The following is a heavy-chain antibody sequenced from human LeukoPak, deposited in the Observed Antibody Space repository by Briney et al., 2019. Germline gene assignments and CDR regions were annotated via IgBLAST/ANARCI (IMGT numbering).Heavy chain of an antibody. CDR3: ARAVVRADYYYYYMDV. Sequence: GGSLRLSCAASGFTVSSNYMSWVRQAPGKGLEWVSVIYSGGSTYYADSVMGRFTISRDNSKNTLYLQMNSLRAEDTAVYYCARAVVRADYYYYYMDVWGKGTTVTVSS. D-gene: IGHD2-15*01. V-gene: IGHV3-53*01. CDR1: GFTVSSNY. J-gene: IGHJ6*03. CDR2: IYSGGST.